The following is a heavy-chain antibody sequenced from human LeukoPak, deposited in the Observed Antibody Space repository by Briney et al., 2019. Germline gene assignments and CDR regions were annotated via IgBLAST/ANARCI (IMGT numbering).Heavy chain of an antibody. CDR2: ISWEGGTI. D-gene: IGHD5-24*01. CDR1: GFRFDDYT. V-gene: IGHV3-43*01. J-gene: IGHJ4*02. Sequence: GGSLRLFCETSGFRFDDYTMHWVRQGPGKGLECVSLISWEGGTIHYVDSVKGRFPISRDNSKSSLYLQMNSLRTEDTAFYYCAKDRGDGITPREWGQGTLVTVSS. CDR3: AKDRGDGITPRE.